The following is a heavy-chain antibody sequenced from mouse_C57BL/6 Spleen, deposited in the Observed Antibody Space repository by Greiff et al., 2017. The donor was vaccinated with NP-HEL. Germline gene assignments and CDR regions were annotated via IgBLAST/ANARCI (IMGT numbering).Heavy chain of an antibody. Sequence: VQLKESGPELVKPGDSVKISCKASGYSFTGYFMNWVMQSHGKSLEWIGRINPYNGDTFYNQKFKGKATLTVDKSSSTAHMELRSLTSEDSAVYYCARPDYYGSSDWYFDVWGTGTTVTVSS. CDR3: ARPDYYGSSDWYFDV. V-gene: IGHV1-20*01. D-gene: IGHD1-1*01. CDR1: GYSFTGYF. J-gene: IGHJ1*03. CDR2: INPYNGDT.